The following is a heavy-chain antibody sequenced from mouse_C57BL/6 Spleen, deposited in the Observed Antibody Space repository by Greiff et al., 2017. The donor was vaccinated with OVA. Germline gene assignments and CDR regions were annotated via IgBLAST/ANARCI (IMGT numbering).Heavy chain of an antibody. CDR3: ARESPAWFAY. Sequence: VQLQQSGPVLVKPGASVKMSCKASGYTFTDYYMNWVKQSHGKSLEWIGVINPYNGGTSYNQKFKGKATLTVDKSSSTAYMELNSLTSEDSAVYYCARESPAWFAYGGQGTLVTVSA. CDR2: INPYNGGT. CDR1: GYTFTDYY. J-gene: IGHJ3*01. V-gene: IGHV1-19*01.